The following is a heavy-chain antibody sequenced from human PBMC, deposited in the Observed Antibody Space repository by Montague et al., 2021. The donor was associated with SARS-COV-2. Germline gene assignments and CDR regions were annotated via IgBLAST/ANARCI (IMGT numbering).Heavy chain of an antibody. CDR2: IWYDGSNK. V-gene: IGHV3-33*01. CDR3: ARDAKDYGEGFDY. Sequence: SLRLSLSASGFTFSSYGMHWVRQAPGKGLEWVAVIWYDGSNKYYADSVKGRFTISRDNSKNTLYLQMNSLRAEDTAVYYCARDAKDYGEGFDYWGQGTLVTVSS. D-gene: IGHD4-17*01. J-gene: IGHJ4*02. CDR1: GFTFSSYG.